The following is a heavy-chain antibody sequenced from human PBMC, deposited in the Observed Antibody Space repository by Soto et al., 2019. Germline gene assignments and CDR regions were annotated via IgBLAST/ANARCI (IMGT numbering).Heavy chain of an antibody. CDR1: GGTFIGYY. J-gene: IGHJ4*01. CDR2: INHSGST. D-gene: IGHD6-19*01. Sequence: SETLCLRCAVYGGTFIGYYCSWIRQPPGKGLEWIGEINHSGSTNYNPSLKSRVTISVDTSKNQFSLNLNSVTAADTAVYYCARLQYNSACYPDYWGQGTLGTVSS. CDR3: ARLQYNSACYPDY. V-gene: IGHV4-34*01.